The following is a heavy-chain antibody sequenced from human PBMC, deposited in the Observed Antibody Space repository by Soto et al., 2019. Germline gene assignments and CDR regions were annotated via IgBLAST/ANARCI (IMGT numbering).Heavy chain of an antibody. CDR2: ISAYNGNT. V-gene: IGHV1-18*01. CDR3: ARDAKYGDYDAFDI. J-gene: IGHJ3*02. D-gene: IGHD4-17*01. Sequence: ASVKVSCKASGYTFTSYGISWVRQAPGQGLEWMGWISAYNGNTNYAQKPQGRVTMTTDTSTSTAYMELRSLRSDDTAVYYCARDAKYGDYDAFDIWGHGTMVTVSS. CDR1: GYTFTSYG.